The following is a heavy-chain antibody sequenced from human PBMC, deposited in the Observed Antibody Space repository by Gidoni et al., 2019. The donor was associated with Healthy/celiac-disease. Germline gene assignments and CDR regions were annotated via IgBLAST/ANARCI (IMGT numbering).Heavy chain of an antibody. V-gene: IGHV4-59*01. CDR1: GGSISSYY. J-gene: IGHJ6*02. CDR3: AREGGAHFWSGMAPYGMDV. CDR2: IYYSGST. D-gene: IGHD3-3*02. Sequence: QVQLQASGPGLVKPSETLSLTCTVSGGSISSYYWSWIRQPPGKGLEWIGYIYYSGSTNYNPALKSRFTISVDTSKNQFSLKLSSVTAADTAVYYCAREGGAHFWSGMAPYGMDVWGQGTTVTVSS.